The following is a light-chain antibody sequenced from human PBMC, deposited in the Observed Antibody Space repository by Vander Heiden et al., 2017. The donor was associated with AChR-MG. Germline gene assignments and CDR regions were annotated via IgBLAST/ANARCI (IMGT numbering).Light chain of an antibody. CDR1: QSISSY. CDR3: QQSDSTPNT. J-gene: IGKJ1*01. V-gene: IGKV1-39*01. Sequence: DIQMTQSPSSLSASVGDRVTITCRASQSISSYLNWFQQKPGKAPKLLIFAASSWQSGVPSRFSGSGSGTDFTLTISRLQPEDFATYYCQQSDSTPNTFGQGTKVEIK. CDR2: AAS.